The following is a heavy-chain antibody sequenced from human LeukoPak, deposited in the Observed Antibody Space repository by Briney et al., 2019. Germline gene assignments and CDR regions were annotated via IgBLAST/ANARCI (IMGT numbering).Heavy chain of an antibody. D-gene: IGHD5-18*01. J-gene: IGHJ6*03. CDR3: ARTRQRGYSYRYYYYYMDV. V-gene: IGHV5-51*01. CDR2: IYPGDSDT. Sequence: GESLKISCKGSGYSFTSYWIGWVRQMPGKGLEWMGIIYPGDSDTRYSPSFQGQVTISADKSIGTAYLQWSSLKASDTAMYYCARTRQRGYSYRYYYYYMDVWGKGTTVTVSS. CDR1: GYSFTSYW.